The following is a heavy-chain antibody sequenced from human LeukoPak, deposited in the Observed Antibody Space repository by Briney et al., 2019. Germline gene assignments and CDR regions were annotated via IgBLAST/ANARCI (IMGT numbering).Heavy chain of an antibody. V-gene: IGHV3-66*01. Sequence: SGGSLRLSCAASGFTVSSNYMSWVRQAPGKGLEWVSVLYSGGSKYYADSVKGRFTISRDTSKNTLYLQMNSLGAEDTAVYYCARVFGATNFDYWGQGTLVTVSS. CDR3: ARVFGATNFDY. CDR1: GFTVSSNY. CDR2: LYSGGSK. J-gene: IGHJ4*02. D-gene: IGHD4/OR15-4a*01.